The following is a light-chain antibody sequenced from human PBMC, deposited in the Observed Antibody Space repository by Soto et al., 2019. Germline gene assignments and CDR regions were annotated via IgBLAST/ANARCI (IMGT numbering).Light chain of an antibody. J-gene: IGLJ3*02. CDR2: EVT. Sequence: QSALTQPPSASGSPGQSVTISCTGTSSDVGAYKYVSWYRQYPGKAPKLMIYEVTKRPSGVPDRFSGSKSGNTASLTVSGLQAEDEAEYYCTSYVGNDIWVFGGGTKLTVL. V-gene: IGLV2-8*01. CDR3: TSYVGNDIWV. CDR1: SSDVGAYKY.